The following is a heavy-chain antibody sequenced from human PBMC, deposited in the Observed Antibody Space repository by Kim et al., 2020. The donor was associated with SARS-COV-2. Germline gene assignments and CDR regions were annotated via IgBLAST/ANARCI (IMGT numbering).Heavy chain of an antibody. CDR2: ITNSGGDT. J-gene: IGHJ4*02. CDR1: GFTFSNYA. Sequence: GGSLRLSCVASGFTFSNYAMSWVRHAPGKGLEWVSVITNSGGDTYYADSVKGRFTISRDSSKNTLYLQMNSLRGEDTAIYYCAKEAFGSGSFIHYWGQGTLVTVSS. V-gene: IGHV3-23*01. CDR3: AKEAFGSGSFIHY. D-gene: IGHD3-10*01.